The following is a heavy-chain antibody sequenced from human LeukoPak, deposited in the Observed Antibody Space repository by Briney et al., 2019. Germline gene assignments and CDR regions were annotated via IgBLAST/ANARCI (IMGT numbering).Heavy chain of an antibody. CDR2: IGDAGDT. D-gene: IGHD6-19*01. V-gene: IGHV3-13*01. CDR3: AREGEAGTGAYDI. Sequence: EPGGSLRLSCAASGFTFSSYEMHWVRQGTGKGLEWVSAIGDAGDTYYAGSVKGRFTISRENAKNSLYLQMNSLRAGDTAVYYCAREGEAGTGAYDIWGQGTMVTVSS. CDR1: GFTFSSYE. J-gene: IGHJ3*02.